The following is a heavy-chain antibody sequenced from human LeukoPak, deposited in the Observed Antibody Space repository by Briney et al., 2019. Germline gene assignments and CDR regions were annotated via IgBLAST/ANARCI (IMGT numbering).Heavy chain of an antibody. J-gene: IGHJ4*02. CDR2: ISSSGGTI. CDR3: ARSLGSGSYIVDY. V-gene: IGHV3-48*03. D-gene: IGHD3-10*01. CDR1: GLTFTSYE. Sequence: RGSLRLSCAASGLTFTSYEMNWVRQGPGKGLDWVSYISSSGGTIYYADSVKGRFTISRDNAKNSLYLQMNSLRAEDTAVYYCARSLGSGSYIVDYWGQGTLVTVS.